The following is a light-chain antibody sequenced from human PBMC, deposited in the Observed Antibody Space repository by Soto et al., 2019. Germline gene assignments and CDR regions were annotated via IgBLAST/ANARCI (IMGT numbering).Light chain of an antibody. CDR3: QQYNDCPRT. V-gene: IGKV3-15*01. J-gene: IGKJ4*01. Sequence: EVGMTQSPATLSVSPGERATLSCRASQSVRSHLAWYQQKPGQAPSLLIFGASTRATGVPARFSGSESGTEFTLTISSLQSEDVAVYFCQQYNDCPRTFGGGTTVEIK. CDR1: QSVRSH. CDR2: GAS.